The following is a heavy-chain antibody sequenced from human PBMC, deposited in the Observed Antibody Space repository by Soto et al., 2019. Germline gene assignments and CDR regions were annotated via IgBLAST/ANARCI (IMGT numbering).Heavy chain of an antibody. CDR1: GFSLSNARMG. Sequence: QVTLKESGPVLVNPTETLTLTCTVSGFSLSNARMGVSWIRQPPGKALAWLAHIFSNDEKSYSTSLKSTLTIAKDTSKSQVVLTMTNMDPVDTATYYCARIEEIFGVSTAFDIWGQGTMVTVSS. V-gene: IGHV2-26*01. J-gene: IGHJ3*02. CDR2: IFSNDEK. CDR3: ARIEEIFGVSTAFDI. D-gene: IGHD3-3*01.